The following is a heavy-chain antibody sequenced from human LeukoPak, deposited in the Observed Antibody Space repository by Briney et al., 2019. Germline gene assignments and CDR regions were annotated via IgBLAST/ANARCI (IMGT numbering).Heavy chain of an antibody. D-gene: IGHD3-10*01. CDR3: ARDRDYYGSGSPDY. CDR2: ISYDGSNK. Sequence: GGSLRLSCATSGFTVSSNYMSWVRQAPGKGLEWVAVISYDGSNKYYADSVKGRFTISRDNSKNTLYLQMNSLRAEDTAVYYCARDRDYYGSGSPDYWGQGTLVTVSS. J-gene: IGHJ4*02. CDR1: GFTVSSNY. V-gene: IGHV3-30-3*01.